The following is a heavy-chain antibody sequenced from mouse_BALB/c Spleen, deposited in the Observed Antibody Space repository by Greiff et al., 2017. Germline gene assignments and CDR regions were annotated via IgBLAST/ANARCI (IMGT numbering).Heavy chain of an antibody. D-gene: IGHD2-4*01. CDR3: ASGGLRRGYAMDY. CDR2: ISSGSSTI. V-gene: IGHV5-17*02. J-gene: IGHJ4*01. CDR1: GFTFSSFG. Sequence: EVKVVESGGGLVQPGGSRKLSCAASGFTFSSFGMHWVRQAPEKGLEWVAYISSGSSTIYYADTVKGRFTISRDNPKNTLFLQMTSLRSEDTAMYYWASGGLRRGYAMDYWGQGTSVTVSS.